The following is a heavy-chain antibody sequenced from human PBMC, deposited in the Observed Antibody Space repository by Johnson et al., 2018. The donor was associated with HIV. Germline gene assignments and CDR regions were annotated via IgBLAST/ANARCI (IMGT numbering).Heavy chain of an antibody. CDR1: GFTFDDYG. Sequence: EVQVVESGGGVVRPGGSLRLSCAASGFTFDDYGMSWVRQAPGKGLEWVSGINWNGGSTGYADSVKGRFTISRDKSKNTLYLQMNSMSTEDTAVYYCAKDVGNYWPDSFDVWGQGTMVTVSS. J-gene: IGHJ3*01. CDR2: INWNGGST. D-gene: IGHD3-22*01. V-gene: IGHV3-20*04. CDR3: AKDVGNYWPDSFDV.